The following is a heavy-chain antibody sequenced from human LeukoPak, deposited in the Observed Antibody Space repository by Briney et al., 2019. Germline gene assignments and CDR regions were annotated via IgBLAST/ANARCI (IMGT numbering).Heavy chain of an antibody. CDR2: IYYRGNT. Sequence: MPSETLSLTCTVSGGSISSSTYYWGWIRQPPGKGLEWIGSIYYRGNTYYNPSLKSRVTISVDMSKNQFPLKLSSVTAADTAVYYCARSSVQFTFDFWGQGTLVTVSS. D-gene: IGHD4-11*01. CDR1: GGSISSSTYY. J-gene: IGHJ4*02. CDR3: ARSSVQFTFDF. V-gene: IGHV4-39*01.